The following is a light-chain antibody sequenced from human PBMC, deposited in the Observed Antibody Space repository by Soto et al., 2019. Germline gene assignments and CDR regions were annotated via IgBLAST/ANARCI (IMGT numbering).Light chain of an antibody. CDR3: QQYNSFSWT. CDR2: DGF. J-gene: IGKJ1*01. CDR1: RSISSR. V-gene: IGKV1-5*01. Sequence: DIPMTQSPSTLSASVGDRVTITCRASRSISSRLAWYQQKPGKAPKLLIYDGFSLESGVPSRFSGSGSGTEFTLAISSLQPDDSATYYCQQYNSFSWTFGQGTKVEIK.